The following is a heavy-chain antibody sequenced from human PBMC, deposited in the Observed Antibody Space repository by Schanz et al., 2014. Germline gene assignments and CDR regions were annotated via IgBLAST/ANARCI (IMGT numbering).Heavy chain of an antibody. CDR2: ISDDGSNH. D-gene: IGHD6-19*01. J-gene: IGHJ2*01. CDR3: ARLSVAGRPHVNYWYFDL. CDR1: GFTFHTYD. Sequence: VHLEESGGGVVQPGRSLRLSCAASGFTFHTYDMHWVRQAPGKGLEWVAVISDDGSNHYYPDSVKGRFTISRDSSKNTLYLQMNSLRADDTAVYYCARLSVAGRPHVNYWYFDLWGRGTLVTVSS. V-gene: IGHV3-30*03.